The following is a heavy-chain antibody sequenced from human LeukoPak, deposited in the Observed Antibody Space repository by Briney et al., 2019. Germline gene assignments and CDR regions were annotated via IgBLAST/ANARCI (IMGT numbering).Heavy chain of an antibody. CDR1: GYTFTGYY. V-gene: IGHV1-2*02. CDR2: INPNSGGT. D-gene: IGHD6-19*01. Sequence: ASVKVSCKASGYTFTGYYIHWVRQAPGQGLEWMGWINPNSGGTNYAQKFQGRVTMTRDTSISTAYMELSRLRSDDTAVYYCARELSGYSSGWYAYWGQGTLVTVSS. J-gene: IGHJ4*02. CDR3: ARELSGYSSGWYAY.